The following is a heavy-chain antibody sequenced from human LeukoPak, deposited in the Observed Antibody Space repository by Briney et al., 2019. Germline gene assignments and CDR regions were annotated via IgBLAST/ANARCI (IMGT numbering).Heavy chain of an antibody. J-gene: IGHJ6*02. D-gene: IGHD3-10*01. CDR3: ARDPENYGSGSSYYYYYYYGMDV. CDR1: GYTFTSYG. Sequence: ASVKVSCKASGYTFTSYGITWVRQAPGQGLEWMGWISAYNGNTNYAQKLQGRVTMTTDTSTSTAYMELRSLRSDDTAVYYCARDPENYGSGSSYYYYYYYGMDVWGQGTTVTVSS. V-gene: IGHV1-18*01. CDR2: ISAYNGNT.